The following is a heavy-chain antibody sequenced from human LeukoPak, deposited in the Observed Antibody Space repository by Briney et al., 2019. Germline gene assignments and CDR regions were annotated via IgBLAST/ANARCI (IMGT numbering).Heavy chain of an antibody. J-gene: IGHJ4*02. CDR1: GFTFSSYS. CDR2: ISSSSSTI. CDR3: ARDYSLGPDY. D-gene: IGHD3-16*02. Sequence: GGSLRLSCAASGFTFSSYSMNWVRQAPGKGLEWVSYISSSSSTIYYADSVKGRFTISRDNAKNSLYLQMNSRRDEDTAVYYCARDYSLGPDYWGQGTLVTVSS. V-gene: IGHV3-48*02.